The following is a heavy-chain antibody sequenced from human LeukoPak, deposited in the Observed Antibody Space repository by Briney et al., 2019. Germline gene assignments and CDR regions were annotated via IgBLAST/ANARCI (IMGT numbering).Heavy chain of an antibody. Sequence: GASVKVSCTASGYTFTSYYMHWVRQAPGQGLEWMGWINPNSGDRNYAQKFQGRVTMTRNTSISTAYMELSRLRSEDTAIYYCARGNNYGYDYWGQGTLVTVSS. D-gene: IGHD5-18*01. CDR3: ARGNNYGYDY. CDR1: GYTFTSYY. J-gene: IGHJ4*02. V-gene: IGHV1-2*02. CDR2: INPNSGDR.